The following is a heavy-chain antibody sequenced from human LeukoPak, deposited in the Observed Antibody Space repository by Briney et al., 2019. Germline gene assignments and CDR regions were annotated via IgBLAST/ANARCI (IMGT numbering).Heavy chain of an antibody. CDR1: GYTFTDYY. CDR3: ARDLPKTGYVGALDT. Sequence: AASVKVSCKASGYTFTDYYILWVRRAPGQGPEWMGWINPNSGGTNYAQNFKGRVTMTRDTSISTAYMEVNSLTSDDTAVYYCARDLPKTGYVGALDTWGQGTMVTVSS. CDR2: INPNSGGT. V-gene: IGHV1-2*02. D-gene: IGHD5-12*01. J-gene: IGHJ3*02.